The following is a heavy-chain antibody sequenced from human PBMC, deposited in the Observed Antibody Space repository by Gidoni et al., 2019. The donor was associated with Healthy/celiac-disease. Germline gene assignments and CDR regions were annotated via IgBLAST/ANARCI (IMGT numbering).Heavy chain of an antibody. D-gene: IGHD4-17*01. Sequence: QVQLVESGGGVVQPGRSLRLSCAASGFTFSSYGMHWVRQAPGKGLEWVAVIWYDGSNKYYADSVKVRFTISRDNSKNTLYLQMNSVRAEDTAVYYCAREDGDYAPNYYYGMDVWGQGTTVTVSS. J-gene: IGHJ6*02. CDR2: IWYDGSNK. CDR1: GFTFSSYG. V-gene: IGHV3-33*01. CDR3: AREDGDYAPNYYYGMDV.